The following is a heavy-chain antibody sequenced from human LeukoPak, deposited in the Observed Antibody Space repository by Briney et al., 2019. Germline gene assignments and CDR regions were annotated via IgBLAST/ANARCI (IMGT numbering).Heavy chain of an antibody. J-gene: IGHJ6*02. V-gene: IGHV1-46*01. CDR1: GYTFTSYY. D-gene: IGHD5-18*01. Sequence: ASVKVSCKASGYTFTSYYMHWVRQAPGQGLEWMGIINPSGGSTSYAQKFQGRVTMTRDTSTSTVYMELSRLRSEDTAVYYCAREPGDTAMVYYYYYGMDVWGQGTTVTVSS. CDR3: AREPGDTAMVYYYYYGMDV. CDR2: INPSGGST.